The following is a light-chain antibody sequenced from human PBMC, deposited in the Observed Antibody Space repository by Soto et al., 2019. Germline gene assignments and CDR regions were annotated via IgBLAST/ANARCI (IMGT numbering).Light chain of an antibody. CDR3: QQRSNWPLT. CDR2: AAS. J-gene: IGKJ4*01. V-gene: IGKV3-11*01. Sequence: EIVLTQSPATLSLSPGEGATLSCRASPSVSSYLAWFQQTPGQAPRLLIYAASNRATGVPATFSGSGSGTDFTLTISSLEPEDFAVYYYQQRSNWPLTYGGGTKVEIK. CDR1: PSVSSY.